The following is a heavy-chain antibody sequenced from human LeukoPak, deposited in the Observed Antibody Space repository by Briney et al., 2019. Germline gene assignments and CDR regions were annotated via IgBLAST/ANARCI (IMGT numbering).Heavy chain of an antibody. J-gene: IGHJ5*02. V-gene: IGHV3-23*01. Sequence: GGSLRLSCAASGFTFSSFAMTWVRQAPGKGLEWVSGISDNGGSTYYADSVKGRFAISRDNSKNTLYLQMNSLRGEDTAEYYCVRDWLLGTSVSWGQGTLVTVSS. CDR3: VRDWLLGTSVS. CDR2: ISDNGGST. CDR1: GFTFSSFA. D-gene: IGHD3-9*01.